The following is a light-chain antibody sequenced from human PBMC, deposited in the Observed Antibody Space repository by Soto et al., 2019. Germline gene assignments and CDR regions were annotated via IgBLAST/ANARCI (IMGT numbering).Light chain of an antibody. J-gene: IGKJ1*01. Sequence: DIQMTQSPSTLSASVGDRVTITCRASQSSNTWLAWYQQKPGKAPKLLIYGASSLESGVPSRFSGSGSATEFTLTISSLQPDDFATYYCQQYNSFPWTFGLGTKVDIK. CDR3: QQYNSFPWT. V-gene: IGKV1-5*01. CDR1: QSSNTW. CDR2: GAS.